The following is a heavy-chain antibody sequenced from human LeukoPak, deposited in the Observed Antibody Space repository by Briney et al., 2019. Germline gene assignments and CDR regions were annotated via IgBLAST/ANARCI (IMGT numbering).Heavy chain of an antibody. CDR3: AAHGSGSYYSVSLYYRYFMDV. CDR1: GFTFGSYG. Sequence: GGSLRLSCAASGFTFGSYGMTWVRQAPGKGLEWVSAIGSNGVNTYYADSVKGRFTISRDNFKNTLSLQMTSLRAEDTAVYYCAAHGSGSYYSVSLYYRYFMDVWGKGTTVIISS. CDR2: IGSNGVNT. J-gene: IGHJ6*03. D-gene: IGHD3-10*01. V-gene: IGHV3-23*01.